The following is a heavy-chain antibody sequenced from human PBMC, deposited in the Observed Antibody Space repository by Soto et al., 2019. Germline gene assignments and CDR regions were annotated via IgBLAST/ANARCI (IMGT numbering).Heavy chain of an antibody. CDR2: IGTAGDT. J-gene: IGHJ6*02. D-gene: IGHD3-10*01. Sequence: LRLSCASSGFTFSSYDMHLVRQATGKCLEWVFAIGTAGDTYYPGSVKGRFTISRENAKNSLYLQMNSLRAGDTAVYYCARGGGTPVMVRGGMGYYYYGMDVWGQGTTVTVSS. CDR1: GFTFSSYD. CDR3: ARGGGTPVMVRGGMGYYYYGMDV. V-gene: IGHV3-13*01.